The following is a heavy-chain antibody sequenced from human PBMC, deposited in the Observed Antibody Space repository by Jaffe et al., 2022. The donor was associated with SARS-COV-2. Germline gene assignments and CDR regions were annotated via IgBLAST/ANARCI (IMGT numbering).Heavy chain of an antibody. CDR2: IYYSGST. CDR1: GGSISSSSYY. J-gene: IGHJ4*02. Sequence: QLQLQESGPGLVKPSETLSLTCTVSGGSISSSSYYWGWIRQPPGKGLEWIGSIYYSGSTYYNPSLKSRVTISVDTSKNQFSLKLSSVTAADTAVYYCARASRSPGIAAAGTNFDYWGQGTLVTVSS. D-gene: IGHD6-13*01. V-gene: IGHV4-39*01. CDR3: ARASRSPGIAAAGTNFDY.